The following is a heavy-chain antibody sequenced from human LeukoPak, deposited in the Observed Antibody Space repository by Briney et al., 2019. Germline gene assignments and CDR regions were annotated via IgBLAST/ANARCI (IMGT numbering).Heavy chain of an antibody. CDR2: INHSGST. CDR1: GGSFSGYY. J-gene: IGHJ5*02. D-gene: IGHD3-10*01. CDR3: GKDLRGFDP. V-gene: IGHV4-34*01. Sequence: SETLSLTCAVCGGSFSGYYWSWIRQPPGKGLEWIGEINHSGSTNYNPSLKSRVTISVDTSKNQFSLKLSSVTAADTAVYYCGKDLRGFDPWGQGTLVTVSS.